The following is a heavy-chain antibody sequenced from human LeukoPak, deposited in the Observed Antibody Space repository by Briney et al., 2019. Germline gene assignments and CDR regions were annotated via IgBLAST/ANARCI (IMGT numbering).Heavy chain of an antibody. V-gene: IGHV4-39*01. CDR2: IYYSGHN. J-gene: IGHJ4*02. Sequence: SDTLSLPCTVSGGSISSGSHYWGWLRPPPGKELEGIGNIYYSGHNYYNPSLKSRLTISIDASKNQFSLTLRSVRAADTAVYYCARLSYGSGSHYNFYFDFWGQGTLVTVSA. CDR1: GGSISSGSHY. D-gene: IGHD3-10*01. CDR3: ARLSYGSGSHYNFYFDF.